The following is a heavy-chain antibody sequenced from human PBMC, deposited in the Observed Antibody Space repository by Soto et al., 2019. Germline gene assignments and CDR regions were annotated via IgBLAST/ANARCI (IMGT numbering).Heavy chain of an antibody. CDR3: ARRAPMGSAIQNYNYYGMDV. CDR2: FYYSGST. J-gene: IGHJ6*02. CDR1: GGSISSGDYY. D-gene: IGHD3-16*01. Sequence: SETLSLTCTVSGGSISSGDYYWSWIRQHPGKGLEWIGYFYYSGSTYYNPSLKSRVSISVDTSKNQFSLKLSSVTAADTAVYYCARRAPMGSAIQNYNYYGMDVWGLGTTVTVSS. V-gene: IGHV4-31*03.